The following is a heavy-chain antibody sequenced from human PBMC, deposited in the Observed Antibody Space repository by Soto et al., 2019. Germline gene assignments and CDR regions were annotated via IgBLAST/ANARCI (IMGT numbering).Heavy chain of an antibody. J-gene: IGHJ4*02. D-gene: IGHD2-21*02. CDR3: ARTRQVGDLVDY. Sequence: ASVKVSCKASGYTFTGYYMHWVRQAPGQGLEWMGWINPNSGGTNYAQKFQGRVTMTRDTSISTAYMELSRLRSDDTAVYHCARTRQVGDLVDYWGQGTLVTVSS. V-gene: IGHV1-2*02. CDR1: GYTFTGYY. CDR2: INPNSGGT.